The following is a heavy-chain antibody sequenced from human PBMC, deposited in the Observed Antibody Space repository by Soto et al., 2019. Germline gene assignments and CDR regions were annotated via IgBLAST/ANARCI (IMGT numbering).Heavy chain of an antibody. CDR3: ARADPDASVGY. CDR2: ISYSGST. Sequence: PSETLSLPCTVSGGPMSSHYWTWLRQPPGKGLEWIGYISYSGSTYYNPSLKSRVTISADTSRNQFSLKLSSVIAADTAVYYCARADPDASVGYWGQGAMVTVSS. V-gene: IGHV4-59*11. CDR1: GGPMSSHY. J-gene: IGHJ4*02. D-gene: IGHD3-16*01.